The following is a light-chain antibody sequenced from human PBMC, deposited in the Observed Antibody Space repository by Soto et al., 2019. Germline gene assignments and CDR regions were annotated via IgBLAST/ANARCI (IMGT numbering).Light chain of an antibody. CDR2: TAS. J-gene: IGKJ5*01. CDR1: QGIGRS. V-gene: IGKV1-16*01. CDR3: QQYNTYPIT. Sequence: DIQMTQSPSSLSASVGDRVTITCRASQGIGRSLAWFQHKPGQAPKSLVYTASSLQSGVPSRFSGSGSGTDFTLSITSLQPEDFATYFCQQYNTYPITFGQGTRLE.